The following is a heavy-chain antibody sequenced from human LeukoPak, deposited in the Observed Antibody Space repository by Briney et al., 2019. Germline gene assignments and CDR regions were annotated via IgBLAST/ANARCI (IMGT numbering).Heavy chain of an antibody. V-gene: IGHV4-34*01. CDR1: GGSFSGYY. CDR2: INHSGST. J-gene: IGHJ4*02. Sequence: SETLSLTCAVYGGSFSGYYWSWIRQPPGKGLEWIGEINHSGSTNYNPSLKSRVTISVDTSKNQFSLKLSSVTAADTAVYYCARGRFYDILTGYYHSPNFDYWGQGTLVTVSS. D-gene: IGHD3-9*01. CDR3: ARGRFYDILTGYYHSPNFDY.